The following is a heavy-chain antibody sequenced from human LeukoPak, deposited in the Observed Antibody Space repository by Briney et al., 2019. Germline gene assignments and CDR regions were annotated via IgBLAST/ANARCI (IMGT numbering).Heavy chain of an antibody. D-gene: IGHD3-3*01. V-gene: IGHV3-48*01. CDR3: ARHEKSGYSPYVFDI. CDR1: GFTFSSYS. J-gene: IGHJ3*02. Sequence: GGSLRLSCAASGFTFSSYSMNWVRQAPGKGLEWVSYISPSSTIMYYADSVRGRFTISRDNAKNSLYLQMNSLRAEDTAVYYCARHEKSGYSPYVFDIWGRGTMVIVSS. CDR2: ISPSSTIM.